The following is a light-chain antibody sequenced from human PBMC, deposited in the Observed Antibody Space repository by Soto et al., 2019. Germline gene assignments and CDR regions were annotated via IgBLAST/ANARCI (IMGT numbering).Light chain of an antibody. CDR1: SSNIGAGYD. CDR2: ANN. CDR3: QSYDTSLSVVV. Sequence: QAVVTQPPSVSGAPGQRVTISCTGSSSNIGAGYDVHWYQQLPGTAPKLLIYANNNRPSGVPDRFSGSKSGTSASLAISGLQADDEADYSCQSYDTSLSVVVFGGGTKLTVL. V-gene: IGLV1-40*01. J-gene: IGLJ2*01.